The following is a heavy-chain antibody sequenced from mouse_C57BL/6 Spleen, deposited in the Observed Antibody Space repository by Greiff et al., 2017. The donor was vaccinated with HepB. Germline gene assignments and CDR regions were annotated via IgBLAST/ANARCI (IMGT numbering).Heavy chain of an antibody. J-gene: IGHJ1*03. CDR3: ARRGYSNGYFDV. V-gene: IGHV1-64*01. CDR2: IHPNSGST. D-gene: IGHD2-5*01. CDR1: GYTFTSYW. Sequence: VQLQQSGAELVKPGASVKLSCKASGYTFTSYWMHWVKQRPGQGLEWIGMIHPNSGSTNYNEKFKSKATLTVDKSSSTAYMQLSSLTSEDSAVYYCARRGYSNGYFDVWGTGTTVTVSS.